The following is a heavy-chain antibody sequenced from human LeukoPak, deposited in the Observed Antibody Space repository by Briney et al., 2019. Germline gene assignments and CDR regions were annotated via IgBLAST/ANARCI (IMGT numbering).Heavy chain of an antibody. Sequence: GGSLRLSCAASGFTFISYWMNWARQAPGKGLEWVASINHNGNVNYYVDSVKGRFTISRDNAKNSLYLQMSNLRAEDTAVYFCARGGGLDVWGQGATVTVSS. CDR2: INHNGNVN. D-gene: IGHD3-16*01. CDR3: ARGGGLDV. J-gene: IGHJ6*02. CDR1: GFTFISYW. V-gene: IGHV3-7*03.